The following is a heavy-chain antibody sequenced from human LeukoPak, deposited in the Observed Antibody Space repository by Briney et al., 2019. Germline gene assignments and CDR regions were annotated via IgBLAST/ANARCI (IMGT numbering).Heavy chain of an antibody. CDR1: GFTFSSYG. CDR2: ISYDGSNK. J-gene: IGHJ4*02. CDR3: AKMPVSYSSGWSNFDY. D-gene: IGHD6-19*01. V-gene: IGHV3-30*18. Sequence: GGSLRLSCAASGFTFSSYGMHWVRQAPGKGLEWVAVISYDGSNKYYADSVKGRFTISRDNSKNTLFLQMNSLRAEDTAVYYCAKMPVSYSSGWSNFDYWGQGTLVTVSS.